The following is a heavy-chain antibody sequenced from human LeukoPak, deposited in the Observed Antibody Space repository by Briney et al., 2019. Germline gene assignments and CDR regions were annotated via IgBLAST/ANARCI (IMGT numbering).Heavy chain of an antibody. CDR1: GYTFTSYY. Sequence: ASVKVSCKASGYTFTSYYMHWVRQPPGQGLEWMGIINPSGGSTSYAQKFQGRVTITRDTPASTAYMELSSLRSEDTAVYYCARDRGGTGDFDYWGQGTLVTVSS. V-gene: IGHV1-46*01. J-gene: IGHJ4*02. D-gene: IGHD1-1*01. CDR2: INPSGGST. CDR3: ARDRGGTGDFDY.